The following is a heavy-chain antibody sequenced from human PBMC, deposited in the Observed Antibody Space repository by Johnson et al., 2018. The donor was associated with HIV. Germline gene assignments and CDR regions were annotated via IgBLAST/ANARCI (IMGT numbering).Heavy chain of an antibody. CDR2: ISGNGGNT. CDR1: GFTFSSYA. V-gene: IGHV3-23*04. D-gene: IGHD3-22*01. Sequence: EVQLVESGGGLVQPGGSLRLSCAASGFTFSSYAMSWVRQAPGKGLEWVSAISGNGGNTYYADSVKGRFTISRDSSRNTLYLQMNSLRAEDTAVYYCARDATYYYDSSGYHDACDIWGQGTMVTVSS. J-gene: IGHJ3*02. CDR3: ARDATYYYDSSGYHDACDI.